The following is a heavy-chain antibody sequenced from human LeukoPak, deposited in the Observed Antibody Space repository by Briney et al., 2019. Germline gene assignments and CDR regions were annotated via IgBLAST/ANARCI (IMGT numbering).Heavy chain of an antibody. CDR3: AREVVGYFDY. CDR2: ISYDGSNK. D-gene: IGHD2-21*01. J-gene: IGHJ4*02. Sequence: GGSPRLSCAASGFTFSSYAMHWVRQAPGKGLEWVAVISYDGSNKYYADSVKGRFTISRDNSKNTLYLQMNSLRAEDTAVYYCAREVVGYFDYWGQGTLVTVSS. CDR1: GFTFSSYA. V-gene: IGHV3-30*04.